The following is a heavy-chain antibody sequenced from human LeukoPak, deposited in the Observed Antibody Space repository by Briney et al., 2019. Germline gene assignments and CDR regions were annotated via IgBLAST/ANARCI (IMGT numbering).Heavy chain of an antibody. Sequence: ASVKVSCKASGYTFTSFDINWVRQATGQGLEWMGWMNPNSGNTGYAQKFQGRVTMTRNTSISTAYMELSSLRSEDTAVYYCARHGGALYGDYYFDYWGQGTLVTVSS. D-gene: IGHD4-17*01. CDR1: GYTFTSFD. J-gene: IGHJ4*02. CDR2: MNPNSGNT. V-gene: IGHV1-8*01. CDR3: ARHGGALYGDYYFDY.